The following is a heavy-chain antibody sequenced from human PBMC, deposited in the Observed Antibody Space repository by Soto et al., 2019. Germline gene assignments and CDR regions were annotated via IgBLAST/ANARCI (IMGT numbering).Heavy chain of an antibody. D-gene: IGHD3-10*01. CDR3: ARGRASGSYYLLDY. Sequence: ASVKVSCKASGDTFTTYDINSVRQATGHGLEWMGWINPNSGNIGYAQRFQGRVTMTRDTAIRTAYMEVSSLRSDDTAVYYCARGRASGSYYLLDYWGQGTLVTVSS. V-gene: IGHV1-8*01. J-gene: IGHJ4*02. CDR1: GDTFTTYD. CDR2: INPNSGNI.